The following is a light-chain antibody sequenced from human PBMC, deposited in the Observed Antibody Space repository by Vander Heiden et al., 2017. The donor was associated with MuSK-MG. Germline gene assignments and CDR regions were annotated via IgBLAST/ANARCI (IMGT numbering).Light chain of an antibody. V-gene: IGLV1-40*01. CDR3: QSYDNSLSAYV. Sequence: QSVLTQPPSVPGAPGPSVTIPRTGRSTNLGARRDVNWYQQLPGTAPKLLIYANTDRPSGVPDRFSGSKSGTSASLAIAGLRAEDEADYYCQSYDNSLSAYVFGTGTNVAVL. J-gene: IGLJ1*01. CDR2: ANT. CDR1: STNLGARRD.